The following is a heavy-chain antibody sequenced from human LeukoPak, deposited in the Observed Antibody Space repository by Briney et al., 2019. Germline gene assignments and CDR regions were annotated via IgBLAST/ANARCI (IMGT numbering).Heavy chain of an antibody. CDR3: ARDHSSIAAAGGYMDV. Sequence: ASVKVSCKASGYTFTSYGISWVRQAPGQGLEWMGWISAYNGNTNYAQKLQGRVTMTTDTSTSTAYMELRSLRSDDTAVYYCARDHSSIAAAGGYMDVWGKGTTVTVSS. V-gene: IGHV1-18*01. D-gene: IGHD6-13*01. CDR2: ISAYNGNT. J-gene: IGHJ6*03. CDR1: GYTFTSYG.